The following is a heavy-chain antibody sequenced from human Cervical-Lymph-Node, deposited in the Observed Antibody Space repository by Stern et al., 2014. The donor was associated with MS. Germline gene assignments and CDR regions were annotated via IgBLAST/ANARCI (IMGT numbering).Heavy chain of an antibody. Sequence: QLQLQESGPGLVKPSETLSLTCTVSRGSISSSSYCWGWIRQPPGKGLEWIGIIYESGTTYYNPSLKSRVTISVDTSKNQFSLKLNFVTAADTAMYYCATPGDYGILTGFRDWGQGTLVTVSS. CDR3: ATPGDYGILTGFRD. J-gene: IGHJ4*02. D-gene: IGHD3-9*01. V-gene: IGHV4-39*01. CDR1: RGSISSSSYC. CDR2: IYESGTT.